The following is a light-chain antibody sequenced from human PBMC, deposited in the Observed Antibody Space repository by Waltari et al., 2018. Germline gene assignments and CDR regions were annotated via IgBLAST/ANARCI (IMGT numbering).Light chain of an antibody. Sequence: QTVVTQEPSFSVSPGGTVPLTCALSSGHVSPTHYPSWYQQTPGQAPRTLIYSTYTRSSGVPDRFSGSILGNKAALTITGAQADDECVYYCVLYMGLGISVFGGGTKLTVL. CDR1: SGHVSPTHY. V-gene: IGLV8-61*01. CDR2: STY. J-gene: IGLJ3*02. CDR3: VLYMGLGISV.